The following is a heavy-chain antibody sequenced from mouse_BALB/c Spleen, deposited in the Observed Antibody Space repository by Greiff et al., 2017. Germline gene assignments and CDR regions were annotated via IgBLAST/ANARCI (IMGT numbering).Heavy chain of an antibody. D-gene: IGHD2-3*01. CDR1: GYTFTSYW. J-gene: IGHJ3*01. V-gene: IGHV1-69*02. CDR2: IDPSDSYT. Sequence: VQLQQSGAELVKPGASVKLSCKASGYTFTSYWMHWVKQRPGQGLEWIGEIDPSDSYTNYNQKFKGKATLTVDKSSSTAYMQLSSLTSEDSAVYYCARLNDGYYGFAYWGQGTLVTVSA. CDR3: ARLNDGYYGFAY.